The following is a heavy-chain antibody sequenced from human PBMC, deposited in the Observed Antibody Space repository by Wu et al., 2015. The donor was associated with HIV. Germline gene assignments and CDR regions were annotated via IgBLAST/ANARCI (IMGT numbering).Heavy chain of an antibody. V-gene: IGHV1-69*05. J-gene: IGHJ6*02. D-gene: IGHD3-10*01. CDR3: ARRGLVVRGVISTGYYYGMDV. Sequence: QVQLVQSGAEVKKPGSSVKVSCKASGGTFSSYAISWVRQAPGQGLEWMGGIIPIFGTANYAQKFQGRVTITTDESTSTAYMELSSLRSEDTAVYYCARRGLVVRGVISTGYYYGMDVVGPRDHGHRLL. CDR1: GGTFSSYA. CDR2: IIPIFGTA.